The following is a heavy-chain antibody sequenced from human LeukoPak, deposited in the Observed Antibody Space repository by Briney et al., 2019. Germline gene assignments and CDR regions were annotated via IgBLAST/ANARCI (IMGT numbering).Heavy chain of an antibody. CDR3: ARAGHDYYDSSGYTY. CDR1: GFTFSSYA. Sequence: PGGSLRLSCAASGFTFSSYAMHWVRQAPGKGLEYVSAISSNGGSTYYANSVKGRFTISRDNSKNTLYLQMGSLRAEDMAVYYCARAGHDYYDSSGYTYWGQGTLVTVSS. J-gene: IGHJ4*02. CDR2: ISSNGGST. V-gene: IGHV3-64*01. D-gene: IGHD3-22*01.